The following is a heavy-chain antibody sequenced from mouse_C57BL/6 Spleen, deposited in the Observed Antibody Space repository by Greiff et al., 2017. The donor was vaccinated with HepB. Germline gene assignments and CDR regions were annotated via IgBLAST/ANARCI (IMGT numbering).Heavy chain of an antibody. V-gene: IGHV1-82*01. CDR3: ARGGYYEGFAY. D-gene: IGHD2-3*01. J-gene: IGHJ3*01. Sequence: QVQLQQSGPELVKPGASVKISCKASGYAFSSSWMNWVKQRPGKGPEWIGRIYPGDGDTNYNGKFKGKATLTADKSSSTAYMQLSSLTSEDSAVYFCARGGYYEGFAYWGQGTLVTVSA. CDR1: GYAFSSSW. CDR2: IYPGDGDT.